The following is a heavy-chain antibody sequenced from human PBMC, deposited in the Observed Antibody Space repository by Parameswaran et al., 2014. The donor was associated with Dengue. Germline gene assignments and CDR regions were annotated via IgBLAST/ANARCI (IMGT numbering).Heavy chain of an antibody. CDR2: INAGNGNT. V-gene: IGHV1-3*01. Sequence: WVRQAPGQRLEWMGWINAGNGNTKYSQKFQGRVTTTRDTSASTAYMELSSLRSEDTAVYYCASWFGELSDPPFDPWGQGTLVTVSS. D-gene: IGHD3-10*01. CDR3: ASWFGELSDPPFDP. J-gene: IGHJ5*02.